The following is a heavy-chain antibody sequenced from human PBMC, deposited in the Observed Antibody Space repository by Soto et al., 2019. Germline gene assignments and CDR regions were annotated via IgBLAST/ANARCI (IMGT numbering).Heavy chain of an antibody. Sequence: EVQLVESGGGLVKPGGSLRLSCAASGFTFSSYNMNWVRQAPGKGLEWVSSITSSSSYIYHADSVNGRFTISRDNAKNSLSLQMNSLRAEDTAVYHCARIGGSGSWDIDYWGQGTLVTVSS. V-gene: IGHV3-21*01. CDR1: GFTFSSYN. CDR2: ITSSSSYI. D-gene: IGHD3-10*01. J-gene: IGHJ4*02. CDR3: ARIGGSGSWDIDY.